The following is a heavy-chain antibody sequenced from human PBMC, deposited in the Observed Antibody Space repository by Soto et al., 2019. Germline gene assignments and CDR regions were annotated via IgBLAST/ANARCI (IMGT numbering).Heavy chain of an antibody. CDR3: ARDLVYYLSGSSWAYMDV. Sequence: GGSLRLSCAASGFTFSRYSMNWVRQAPGKGLEWISYITTSSSTIYYADSVKGRFTISRDNAKNSLYLQMYGLRADDTALYYCARDLVYYLSGSSWAYMDVWGKGTTVTVSS. V-gene: IGHV3-48*01. CDR1: GFTFSRYS. J-gene: IGHJ6*03. D-gene: IGHD3-10*01. CDR2: ITTSSSTI.